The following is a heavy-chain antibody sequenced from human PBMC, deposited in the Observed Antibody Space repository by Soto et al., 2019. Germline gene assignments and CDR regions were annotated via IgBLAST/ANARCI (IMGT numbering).Heavy chain of an antibody. V-gene: IGHV3-23*01. Sequence: GGSLRLSCAASGFLFSNFAMAWVRQAPGKGLERLSLMSGTGAATFYADSVKGRFTFSRDNSKTIVYLHMHGLTVEDTAVYYCAKAESCWSGHCQNYCDPWGQRALVAVAS. D-gene: IGHD1-7*01. J-gene: IGHJ5*02. CDR1: GFLFSNFA. CDR3: AKAESCWSGHCQNYCDP. CDR2: MSGTGAAT.